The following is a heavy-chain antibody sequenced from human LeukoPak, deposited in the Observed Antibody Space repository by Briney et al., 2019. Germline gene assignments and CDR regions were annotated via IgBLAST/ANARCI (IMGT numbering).Heavy chain of an antibody. CDR3: ATFGGWSGYPLDY. D-gene: IGHD3-3*01. J-gene: IGHJ4*02. CDR1: GFTFSSYC. Sequence: RGSLRLSCAASGFTFSSYCMSWVRQAPGKGLEWVSYICSSSSTIYYADSVKGRFTISIDKAKNSLYLQMNSLRAEDTAVYYCATFGGWSGYPLDYWGRGALATVSS. CDR2: ICSSSSTI. V-gene: IGHV3-48*01.